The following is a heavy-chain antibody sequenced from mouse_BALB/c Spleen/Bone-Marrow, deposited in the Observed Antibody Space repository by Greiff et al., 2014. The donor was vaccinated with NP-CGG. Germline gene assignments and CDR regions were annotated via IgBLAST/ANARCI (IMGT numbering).Heavy chain of an antibody. CDR2: IYPGDGDT. V-gene: IGHV1-80*01. CDR1: GYAFSSYW. CDR3: ARRVYGNYGYFDV. Sequence: QVQLQQSGAELGRPGSSVKISCKASGYAFSSYWMNWVKQRPGQGLEWIGQIYPGDGDTNYNGKFKGKATLTADKSSSTAYMQLSSLTSEDSAVYFCARRVYGNYGYFDVWGAGTTVTVSS. J-gene: IGHJ1*01. D-gene: IGHD2-1*01.